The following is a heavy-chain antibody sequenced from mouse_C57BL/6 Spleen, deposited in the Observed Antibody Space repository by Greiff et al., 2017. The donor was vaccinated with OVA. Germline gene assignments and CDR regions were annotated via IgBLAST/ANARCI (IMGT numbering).Heavy chain of an antibody. D-gene: IGHD1-1*01. CDR1: GYAFSSYW. CDR3: ATTLVATDFDY. J-gene: IGHJ2*01. CDR2: IYPGDGDT. Sequence: VQLQQSGAELVKPGASVKISCKASGYAFSSYWMNWVKQRPGKGLEWIGQIYPGDGDTNYNGKFKGKATLTADKSSSTAYMQLSSLTSEDSAVYFCATTLVATDFDYWGQGTTLTVSS. V-gene: IGHV1-80*01.